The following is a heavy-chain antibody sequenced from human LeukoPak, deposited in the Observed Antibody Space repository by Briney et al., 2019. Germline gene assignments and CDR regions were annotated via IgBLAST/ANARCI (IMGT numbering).Heavy chain of an antibody. CDR3: ARVGEYVVPAAQEEALDY. V-gene: IGHV1-8*03. J-gene: IGHJ4*02. Sequence: ASVKVSCKASGYTFTSYDINWVRQATGQGLEWMGWMNPNSGNTGYAQKFQGRVTITRNTSISTAYMELSSLRSEDTAVYYCARVGEYVVPAAQEEALDYWGQGTLVTVSS. CDR1: GYTFTSYD. CDR2: MNPNSGNT. D-gene: IGHD2-2*01.